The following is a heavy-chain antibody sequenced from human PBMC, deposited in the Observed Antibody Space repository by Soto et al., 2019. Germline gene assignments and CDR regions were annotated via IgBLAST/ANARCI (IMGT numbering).Heavy chain of an antibody. CDR1: GYTFTSYG. V-gene: IGHV1-18*04. Sequence: ASVKVSCKASGYTFTSYGISWVRQAPGQGLEWMGWISAYNGNTNYAQKLQGRVTMTTDTSTSTAYMELRSLRSDDTAVYYCARVVVSWEVTSSSRRGAGWFDPWGQGTLVTVYS. CDR2: ISAYNGNT. CDR3: ARVVVSWEVTSSSRRGAGWFDP. J-gene: IGHJ5*02. D-gene: IGHD6-13*01.